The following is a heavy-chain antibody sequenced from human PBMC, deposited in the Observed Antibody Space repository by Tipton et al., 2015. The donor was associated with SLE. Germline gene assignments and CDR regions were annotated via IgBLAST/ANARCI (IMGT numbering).Heavy chain of an antibody. CDR3: ARGPCGGDCYSSGFDP. J-gene: IGHJ5*02. Sequence: QSGAEVKKPGASVKVSCKASGYTFTGYYMHWVRQAPGQGLEWMGRINPNSGGTNYAQKFQGRVTMTRDTSISTAYMELSRLRSDDTAVYCCARGPCGGDCYSSGFDPWGQGTLVTVSS. D-gene: IGHD2-21*01. V-gene: IGHV1-2*06. CDR2: INPNSGGT. CDR1: GYTFTGYY.